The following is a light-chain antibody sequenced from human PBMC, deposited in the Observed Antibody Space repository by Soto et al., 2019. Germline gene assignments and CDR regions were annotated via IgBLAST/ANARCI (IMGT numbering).Light chain of an antibody. Sequence: ELLWTKSXGPLSFSPVSISTLSVMCSHTVRHNYLSWCQQTPGQDPRLLMFDASNRATDTPDRFSGSGSGTDFTLTIGRLEPEDFAVYYRQQFGSLGTVGQGTPVDIK. V-gene: IGKV3-20*01. CDR3: QQFGSLGT. CDR1: HTVRHNY. J-gene: IGKJ1*01. CDR2: DAS.